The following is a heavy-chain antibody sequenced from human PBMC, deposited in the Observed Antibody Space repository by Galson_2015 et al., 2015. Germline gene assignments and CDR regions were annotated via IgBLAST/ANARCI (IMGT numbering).Heavy chain of an antibody. D-gene: IGHD2-8*02. CDR2: ISYDGSNK. CDR3: AKEEYWGVAKGVESFDI. V-gene: IGHV3-30*18. CDR1: GFTFSSYG. Sequence: SLRLSCAASGFTFSSYGMHWVRQAPGKGLEWVAVISYDGSNKYYADSVKGRFTISRDNSKNTLYLQMNSLRAEDTAVYYCAKEEYWGVAKGVESFDIWGQGTMVTVSS. J-gene: IGHJ3*02.